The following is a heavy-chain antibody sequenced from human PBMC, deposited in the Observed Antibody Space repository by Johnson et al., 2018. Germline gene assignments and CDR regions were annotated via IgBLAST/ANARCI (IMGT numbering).Heavy chain of an antibody. V-gene: IGHV1-24*01. CDR2: FDPDDGET. CDR1: GYTLTELS. CDR3: ATLATRPEDYYYMDV. J-gene: IGHJ6*03. Sequence: QVQLVQSGAEVKKPGASVKVSCKVSGYTLTELSMHWVRQAPGKGLERMGGFDPDDGETISAQKFQGRVTMTEDTSTDTAYMELSSRRSEDTAVYYCATLATRPEDYYYMDVWGKGTTVTVSS.